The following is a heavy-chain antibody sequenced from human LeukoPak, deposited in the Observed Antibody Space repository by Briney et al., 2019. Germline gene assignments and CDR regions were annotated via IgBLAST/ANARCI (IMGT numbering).Heavy chain of an antibody. Sequence: GGSLRLSCAASGFTFSSYAMHWVRQAPGKGLEWVAVISYDGSNKYYADSVKGRFTISRDNSKNTLYLQMNSLRAEDTAVYYCARESGPSGWPYFDYWGQGTLVTVSS. CDR1: GFTFSSYA. CDR2: ISYDGSNK. D-gene: IGHD6-19*01. J-gene: IGHJ4*02. V-gene: IGHV3-30-3*01. CDR3: ARESGPSGWPYFDY.